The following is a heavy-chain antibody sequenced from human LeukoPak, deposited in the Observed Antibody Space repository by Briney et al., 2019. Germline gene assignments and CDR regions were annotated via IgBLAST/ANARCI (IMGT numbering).Heavy chain of an antibody. J-gene: IGHJ6*03. V-gene: IGHV4-34*01. Sequence: GSLRLSCAASGFTFSSYTMNWVRQPPGKGLEWIGEINHSGSTNYNPSLKSRVTISVDTSKNLFPLKLSSVTAADTAVYYCARDYGSGSYYRTYYYMDVWGKGTRSPSP. CDR2: INHSGST. CDR3: ARDYGSGSYYRTYYYMDV. D-gene: IGHD3-10*01. CDR1: GFTFSSYT.